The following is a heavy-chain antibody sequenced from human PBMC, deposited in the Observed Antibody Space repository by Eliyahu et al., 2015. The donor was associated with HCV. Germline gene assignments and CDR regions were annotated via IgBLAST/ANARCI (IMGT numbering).Heavy chain of an antibody. CDR3: ARDKDDFWSGYSPNWFDP. Sequence: VQLVESGGGLVKPGXSLRLSCAASGXTFXDYYMSWIRQAPGKGXEWISYITSSGSNSYYADSVRGRFTISRDNAKNSLYLNMNSLRAEDTAVYYCARDKDDFWSGYSPNWFDPWGQGILVTVSS. V-gene: IGHV3-11*01. J-gene: IGHJ5*02. CDR2: ITSSGSNS. D-gene: IGHD3-3*01. CDR1: GXTFXDYY.